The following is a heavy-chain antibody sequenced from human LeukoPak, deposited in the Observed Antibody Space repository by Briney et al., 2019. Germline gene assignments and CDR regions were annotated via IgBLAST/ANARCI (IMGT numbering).Heavy chain of an antibody. D-gene: IGHD1-1*01. J-gene: IGHJ4*02. Sequence: GASVKVSCKASGYTFTRNPINWLRQAPGQGLEWMGWINADTGNPTYAQGFTGRLVFSLDTSVSTAYLQISSLKAEDTAVYYCARDSATIQFDYWGQGTLVTVSS. CDR2: INADTGNP. V-gene: IGHV7-4-1*02. CDR1: GYTFTRNP. CDR3: ARDSATIQFDY.